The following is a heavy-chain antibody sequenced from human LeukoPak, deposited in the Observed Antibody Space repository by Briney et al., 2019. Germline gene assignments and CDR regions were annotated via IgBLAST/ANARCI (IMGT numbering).Heavy chain of an antibody. CDR3: ARDVPAVAGTWELLLERNLYYYMDV. J-gene: IGHJ6*03. V-gene: IGHV3-30*04. CDR2: ISYDGSNE. Sequence: PGGSLRLSCAASGFTFSSYVMHWVRQAPGKGLEWVAIISYDGSNEYYADSVKGRLTISRDNAKNSLYLQMNSLRAEDTAVYYCARDVPAVAGTWELLLERNLYYYMDVWGKGTTVTVSS. D-gene: IGHD6-19*01. CDR1: GFTFSSYV.